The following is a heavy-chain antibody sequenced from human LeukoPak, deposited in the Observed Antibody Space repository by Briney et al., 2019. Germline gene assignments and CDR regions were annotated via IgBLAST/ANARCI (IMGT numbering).Heavy chain of an antibody. J-gene: IGHJ5*02. Sequence: SETLSLTCTVSCGSISSSSYYWGWLRQPPEKVLEWIGSIYYSASTYYNPSLKSRVTISVDTSKNQFSLKLSSVPAADTAVYYCARDRVTGGSSWYDAWGQGTLVTVSS. CDR1: CGSISSSSYY. D-gene: IGHD6-13*01. V-gene: IGHV4-39*07. CDR3: ARDRVTGGSSWYDA. CDR2: IYYSAST.